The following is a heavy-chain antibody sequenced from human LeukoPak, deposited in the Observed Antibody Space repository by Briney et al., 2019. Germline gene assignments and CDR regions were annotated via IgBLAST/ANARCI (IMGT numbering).Heavy chain of an antibody. J-gene: IGHJ4*02. V-gene: IGHV3-15*07. D-gene: IGHD2-21*01. CDR3: ITPLPYSAQ. CDR2: IKPKTDGETA. CDR1: AFIFSGHW. Sequence: GGSLRLSCEASAFIFSGHWLNWVRQAPGKGLEWVGRIKPKTDGETAEYAAPAKDRFSISRDDSKSMMYLQMNSLKTEDTAVYYCITPLPYSAQGGQGTLVTVSS.